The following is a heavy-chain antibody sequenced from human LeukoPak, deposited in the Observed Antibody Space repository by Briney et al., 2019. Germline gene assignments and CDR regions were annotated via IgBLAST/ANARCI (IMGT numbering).Heavy chain of an antibody. J-gene: IGHJ5*02. CDR3: ARAPPTRGWFDP. V-gene: IGHV4-59*01. D-gene: IGHD5-12*01. CDR1: GGSISSYY. CDR2: FYASGST. Sequence: SETLSLTCTVSGGSISSYYWSWIRQPPGKGLEWIGRFYASGSTNYNPSLKSRVTISVDTSKNQFSLKLSSVTAADTAVYYCARAPPTRGWFDPWGQGTLVTVSS.